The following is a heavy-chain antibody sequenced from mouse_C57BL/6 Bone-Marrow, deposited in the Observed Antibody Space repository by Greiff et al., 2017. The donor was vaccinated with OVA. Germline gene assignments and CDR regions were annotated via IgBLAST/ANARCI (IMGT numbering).Heavy chain of an antibody. CDR2: IYPFDSET. CDR1: GYTFTSYW. V-gene: IGHV1-61*01. J-gene: IGHJ3*01. Sequence: QVQLQQPGAELVRPGYSVKLSCKASGYTFTSYWMDWVKQRPGQGLEWIGNIYPFDSETHYNQKFKNKATLTVYKSSSTAYMQLSSLTSEDSAVYYCARGGLRFAYWGQGTLVTVSA. D-gene: IGHD2-4*01. CDR3: ARGGLRFAY.